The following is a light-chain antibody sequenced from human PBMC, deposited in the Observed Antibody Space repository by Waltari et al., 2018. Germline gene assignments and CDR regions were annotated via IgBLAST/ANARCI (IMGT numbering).Light chain of an antibody. CDR2: AAS. J-gene: IGKJ1*01. CDR3: QQGDSFPPT. V-gene: IGKV1-12*01. Sequence: DIQLTQSPSYVSASVGDRVTITCRAGQVVSKWLAWYQQKPGMATRLLIYAASTLQTGVPSRFSGGGSVTDFTLTISNLQPEDVATYFCQQGDSFPPTFGQGTKVEIK. CDR1: QVVSKW.